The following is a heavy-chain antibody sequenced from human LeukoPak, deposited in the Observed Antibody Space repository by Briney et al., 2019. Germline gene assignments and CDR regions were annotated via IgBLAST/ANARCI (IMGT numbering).Heavy chain of an antibody. Sequence: GGSLRLSCAASGFTFSSYSMNWVRQALGKGLEGVSYISSSSSTIYYADSVKGRFTISRDNAKNSLYLQMNSLRAEDTAVYYCARDQDGYYDSSGYYSPFDYWGQGTLVTVSS. J-gene: IGHJ4*02. CDR3: ARDQDGYYDSSGYYSPFDY. D-gene: IGHD3-22*01. V-gene: IGHV3-48*01. CDR1: GFTFSSYS. CDR2: ISSSSSTI.